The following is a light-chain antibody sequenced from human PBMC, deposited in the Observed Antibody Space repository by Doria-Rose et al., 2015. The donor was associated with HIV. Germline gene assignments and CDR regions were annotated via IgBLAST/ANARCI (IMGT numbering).Light chain of an antibody. Sequence: EIVMTQSPGTLSLSPGERATLSCRASQSFSSTYLAWYQQKPGQAHSLLIYDGSTRATGIQDRVSASGSGTDFTLTINRLEPGDFALYYCHQYGTSWTFGQGTKVEI. CDR3: HQYGTSWT. CDR1: QSFSSTY. J-gene: IGKJ1*01. CDR2: DGS. V-gene: IGKV3-20*01.